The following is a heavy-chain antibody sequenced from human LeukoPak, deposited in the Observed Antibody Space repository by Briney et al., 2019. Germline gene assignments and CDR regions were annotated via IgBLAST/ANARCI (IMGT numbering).Heavy chain of an antibody. CDR1: GYTFTSYY. CDR3: TSNGPDGDYSY. J-gene: IGHJ4*02. D-gene: IGHD4-17*01. CDR2: INPSGGST. Sequence: ASVKVSCKASGYTFTSYYMHWVRQAPGQGLEWMGIINPSGGSTRYAQKFQGRVTMTSDTSTSTVYMELSSLRSEDTAVYYCTSNGPDGDYSYWGQGTLVTVSS. V-gene: IGHV1-46*01.